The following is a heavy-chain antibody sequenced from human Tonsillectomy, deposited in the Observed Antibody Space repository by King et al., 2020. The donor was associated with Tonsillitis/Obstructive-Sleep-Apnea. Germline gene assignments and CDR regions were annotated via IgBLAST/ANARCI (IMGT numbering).Heavy chain of an antibody. CDR1: GFTFGDYP. V-gene: IGHV3-49*04. D-gene: IGHD6-19*01. Sequence: VQLVESGGGLVQPGRSLRLSCIASGFTFGDYPMSWVRQTPGKGLEWISFIRSKAYGGTTEYDASVKGRFTVSRDDSKSIAYQQMNSLKTEDTAVYYCARDWFSGWYGAAGYWGQGTLVTVSS. J-gene: IGHJ4*02. CDR2: IRSKAYGGTT. CDR3: ARDWFSGWYGAAGY.